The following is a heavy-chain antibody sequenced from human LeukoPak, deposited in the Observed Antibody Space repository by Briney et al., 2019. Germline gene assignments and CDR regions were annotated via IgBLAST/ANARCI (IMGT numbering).Heavy chain of an antibody. V-gene: IGHV3-23*01. Sequence: GGTLRLSCAASGFTFSSYGMSWVRQAPGKGLEWVSAISGSGGSTYYADSVKGRFTISRDNSKNTLYLQMNSLRAEDTAVYYCAKDQGYSYGPAFDYWGQGTLVTVSS. D-gene: IGHD5-18*01. CDR1: GFTFSSYG. CDR3: AKDQGYSYGPAFDY. CDR2: ISGSGGST. J-gene: IGHJ4*02.